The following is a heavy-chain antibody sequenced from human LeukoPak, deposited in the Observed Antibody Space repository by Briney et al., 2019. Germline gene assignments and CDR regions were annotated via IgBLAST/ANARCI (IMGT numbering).Heavy chain of an antibody. Sequence: NTSETLSLTCSVSGASITVYYWNWIRQAPGKGLEWLGHIDFSEMTKYNPSLKSRVTISADTSKNQFSLKLNSVTAADTAVYFCARRGYTYPDALDVWSQGTMVTVSS. CDR2: IDFSEMT. V-gene: IGHV4-59*01. J-gene: IGHJ3*01. D-gene: IGHD3-22*01. CDR3: ARRGYTYPDALDV. CDR1: GASITVYY.